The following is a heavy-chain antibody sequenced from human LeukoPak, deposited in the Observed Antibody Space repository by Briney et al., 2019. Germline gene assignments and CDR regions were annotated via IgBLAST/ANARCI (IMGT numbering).Heavy chain of an antibody. CDR1: GFTFSNAW. V-gene: IGHV3-15*01. CDR3: TTPTTREYSSDEDY. Sequence: GGSLRLSCAASGFTFSNAWMSWVRQAPGKGLEWVGRIKSKTDGGTTDYAAPVKGRFTISRDDSKNTLYLQMNSLKTEDTAVYYCTTPTTREYSSDEDYWGQGTLVTVSS. CDR2: IKSKTDGGTT. D-gene: IGHD6-6*01. J-gene: IGHJ4*02.